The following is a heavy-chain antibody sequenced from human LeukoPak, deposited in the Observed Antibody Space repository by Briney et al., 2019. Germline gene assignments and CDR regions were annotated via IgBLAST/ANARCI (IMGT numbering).Heavy chain of an antibody. CDR1: GGSIRSSTYS. CDR3: ARHSLNNYGSYY. V-gene: IGHV4-39*01. J-gene: IGHJ4*02. Sequence: PSETLSLTCTVSGGSIRSSTYSWTWIRQPPGKGLEWIGSIHYDGNTYYKPSLKSRVTISVDTSKIQFSLRLSSATAADMATYYCARHSLNNYGSYYWGQGTLVTVSS. D-gene: IGHD5-24*01. CDR2: IHYDGNT.